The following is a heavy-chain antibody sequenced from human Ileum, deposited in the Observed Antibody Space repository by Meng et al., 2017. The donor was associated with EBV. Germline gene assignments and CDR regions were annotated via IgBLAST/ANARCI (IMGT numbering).Heavy chain of an antibody. D-gene: IGHD4-17*01. CDR3: AKVATGGYYFDS. J-gene: IGHJ4*02. CDR1: GFTFSGYG. V-gene: IGHV3-30*18. CDR2: VSYDGSRQ. Sequence: QGQLVGSGGGVVQTGRSLRLSCAASGFTFSGYGMNWVRQAPGKGLEWVAIVSYDGSRQDYTDSVKGRFTISRDNSKNTLYLQMNSLRADDTVIYYCAKVATGGYYFDSWGQGTLVTVSS.